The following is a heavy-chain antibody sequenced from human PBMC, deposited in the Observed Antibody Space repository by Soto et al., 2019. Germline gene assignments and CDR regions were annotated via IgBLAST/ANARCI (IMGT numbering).Heavy chain of an antibody. J-gene: IGHJ4*02. CDR2: INPRSGGT. CDR1: GYTFTGNY. D-gene: IGHD5-12*01. Sequence: QVQLVQSGAEVKKPGASVKVSCKASGYTFTGNYIHWVRQAPGQGPEWMAWINPRSGGTDYAQKFQGRVSIARDPSIATAYLDLVRLKSEDTAMCYCVRGGVVDVVATTRVIFVYWGQGTLRTVSS. CDR3: VRGGVVDVVATTRVIFVY. V-gene: IGHV1-2*02.